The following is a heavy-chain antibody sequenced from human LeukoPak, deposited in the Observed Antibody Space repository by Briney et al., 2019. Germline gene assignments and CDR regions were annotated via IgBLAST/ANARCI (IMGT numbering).Heavy chain of an antibody. CDR3: ARPYYYDSRIDP. J-gene: IGHJ5*02. Sequence: SETLSLTCTVSGGSISRGVYYWSWIRQPPGKGLEWIAYMYYSGSTYYNPSLKSRVPMSADTSKNQLSLKLSSVTPADTAVYYCARPYYYDSRIDPWGQGILVTVSS. V-gene: IGHV4-30-4*01. D-gene: IGHD3-22*01. CDR1: GGSISRGVYY. CDR2: MYYSGST.